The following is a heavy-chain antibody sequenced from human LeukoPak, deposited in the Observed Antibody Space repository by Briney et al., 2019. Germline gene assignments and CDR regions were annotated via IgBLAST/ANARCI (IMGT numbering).Heavy chain of an antibody. CDR3: ARGDSDSWYPLHY. CDR2: ISAYNGNT. Sequence: ASVKVSCKATSYIFTSYGINWVRQAPGQGLEWMGWISAYNGNTNFAQRLQGRVTMTTATSTSTVYMELSSLRSEDTAVYYCARGDSDSWYPLHYWGQGTLVTVSS. J-gene: IGHJ4*02. D-gene: IGHD6-13*01. CDR1: SYIFTSYG. V-gene: IGHV1-18*01.